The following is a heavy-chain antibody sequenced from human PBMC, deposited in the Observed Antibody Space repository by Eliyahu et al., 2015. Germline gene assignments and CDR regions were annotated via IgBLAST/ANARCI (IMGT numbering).Heavy chain of an antibody. CDR2: ISGSGDYT. J-gene: IGHJ4*02. V-gene: IGHV3-23*01. CDR1: GFTFSLYA. D-gene: IGHD6-19*01. CDR3: AKAAYSSGWYEDY. Sequence: EVQLLESGGGLVQPGGSLRXSCAASGFTFSLYAMGWVRRAPGKGLEWVSAISGSGDYTYYADSVKGRFTIFRDNSKNTLYLQMNSLRAEDTTVYYCAKAAYSSGWYEDYWGQGTLVTVSS.